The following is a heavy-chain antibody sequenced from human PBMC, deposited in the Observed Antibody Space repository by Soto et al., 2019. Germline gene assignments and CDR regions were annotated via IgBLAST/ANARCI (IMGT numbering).Heavy chain of an antibody. V-gene: IGHV4-31*03. CDR2: IYYSGST. D-gene: IGHD2-15*01. CDR3: ASEFTSDCSGGSCSYFDY. CDR1: GGSISSGGYY. J-gene: IGHJ4*02. Sequence: SETLSLTCTVSGGSISSGGYYWSWIRQHPGKGLEWIGYIYYSGSTYYNPSLKSRVTISVDTSKNQFSLKLSSVTAADTAVYYCASEFTSDCSGGSCSYFDYWGQGTLVTVSS.